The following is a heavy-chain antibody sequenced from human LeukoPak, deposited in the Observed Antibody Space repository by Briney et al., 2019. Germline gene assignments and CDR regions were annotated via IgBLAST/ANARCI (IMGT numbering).Heavy chain of an antibody. J-gene: IGHJ4*02. V-gene: IGHV4-59*01. Sequence: SETLSLTCTVSGGSISSYYWSWIRQPPGKGLEWIGSIYYSGGTYYNPSLKSRVTISVDTSKNQFSLKLTSVTAADTAVYYCARVGSSWPFDYWGQGTLVTVSS. CDR3: ARVGSSWPFDY. D-gene: IGHD6-13*01. CDR1: GGSISSYY. CDR2: IYYSGGT.